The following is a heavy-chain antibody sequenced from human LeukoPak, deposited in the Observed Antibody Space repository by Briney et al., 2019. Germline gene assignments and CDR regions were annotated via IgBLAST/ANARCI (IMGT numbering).Heavy chain of an antibody. J-gene: IGHJ4*02. V-gene: IGHV4-59*11. CDR3: ARETTALDY. CDR2: IYYSGNT. D-gene: IGHD1-1*01. CDR1: GGSISGHY. Sequence: SETLSLTCTVSGGSISGHYWSWIRQSPGKGLEWLGYIYYSGNTAYNPSLKSRITISVDTSKNQFSLRLDSVTAADTAVYYCARETTALDYWGQGTLVTVSS.